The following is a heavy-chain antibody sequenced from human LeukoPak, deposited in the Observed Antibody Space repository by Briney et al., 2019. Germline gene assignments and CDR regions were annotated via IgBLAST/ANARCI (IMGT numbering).Heavy chain of an antibody. CDR1: GGTFSSYA. CDR3: ASPGRRWLQVIHAFDI. V-gene: IGHV1-69*13. Sequence: SVNVSCTASGGTFSSYATLWVPEAPGPGREGRGGIIPFFCTATYTQTLRGRVNNTEHDTPRTAYMELSSLRSEDTAVYYWASPGRRWLQVIHAFDIWGQGTMVTVSS. D-gene: IGHD5-24*01. J-gene: IGHJ3*02. CDR2: IIPFFCTA.